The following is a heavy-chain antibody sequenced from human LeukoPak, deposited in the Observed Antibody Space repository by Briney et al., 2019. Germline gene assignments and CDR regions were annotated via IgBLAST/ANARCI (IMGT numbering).Heavy chain of an antibody. CDR2: MNPSGTGT. V-gene: IGHV3-23*01. Sequence: SGGSLRLSCAASGFTFSISGMTWVRQAPGKGLEWVSSMNPSGTGTFYTDSVKGRFTISRDNSKNTLYLQMNSLRAEDTAVYYCAKENRGSGWGSYFDYWGQGTLLTVSS. CDR3: AKENRGSGWGSYFDY. D-gene: IGHD6-19*01. CDR1: GFTFSISG. J-gene: IGHJ4*02.